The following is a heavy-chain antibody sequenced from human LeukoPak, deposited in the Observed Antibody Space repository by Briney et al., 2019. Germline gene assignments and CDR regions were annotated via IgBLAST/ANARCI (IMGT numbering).Heavy chain of an antibody. CDR1: GFTFSSYG. Sequence: PGGSLRLSCAASGFTFSSYGMHWVRQAPGKGLEWVAFIRYDGSNKYYADSVKGRFTISRDNSKNTLYLQMNSLRAEDTAVYYCAVQYSGSDSGSAFDIWGQGTMVTVSS. D-gene: IGHD1-26*01. CDR3: AVQYSGSDSGSAFDI. J-gene: IGHJ3*02. CDR2: IRYDGSNK. V-gene: IGHV3-30*02.